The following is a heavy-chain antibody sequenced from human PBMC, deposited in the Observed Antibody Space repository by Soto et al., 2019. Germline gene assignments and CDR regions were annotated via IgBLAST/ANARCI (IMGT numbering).Heavy chain of an antibody. CDR2: IDPSDSYT. D-gene: IGHD3-10*02. CDR1: GYSFTSYW. V-gene: IGHV5-10-1*01. Sequence: GQSLKISRKGSGYSFTSYWISWVRQMPGKGLEWMGRIDPSDSYTNYSPSFQGHATTSVDKPINTAYLQWSSLRASDTAIYYCARNVKLSSRTNYFASWGQGALDTVSS. J-gene: IGHJ4*02. CDR3: ARNVKLSSRTNYFAS.